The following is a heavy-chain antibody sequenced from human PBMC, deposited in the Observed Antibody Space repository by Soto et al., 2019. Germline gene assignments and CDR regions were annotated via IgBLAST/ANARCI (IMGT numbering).Heavy chain of an antibody. Sequence: GGSLRLSCAASGFTFSNYAMSWVRQAPGRGLEWVALISPTAGKMYYTDSVRGRFTISRDNARNSLYLQMNSLRAEDTAIYYCARGGTWGQGTLVTVSS. V-gene: IGHV3-23*01. J-gene: IGHJ4*02. CDR2: ISPTAGKM. CDR3: ARGGT. CDR1: GFTFSNYA. D-gene: IGHD3-16*01.